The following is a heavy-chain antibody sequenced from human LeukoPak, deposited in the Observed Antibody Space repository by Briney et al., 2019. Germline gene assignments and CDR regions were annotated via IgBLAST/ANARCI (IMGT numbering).Heavy chain of an antibody. J-gene: IGHJ4*02. Sequence: ASVKVSCKVSGYTLTELSMHWVRQAPGKGLEWMGGFDPEDGETIYAQKFQGRVTMTRDTSTSTVYMELSSLRSEDTAVYYCARANCSSISCPPDYWGQGTLVTVSS. CDR1: GYTLTELS. CDR3: ARANCSSISCPPDY. V-gene: IGHV1-24*01. D-gene: IGHD2-2*01. CDR2: FDPEDGET.